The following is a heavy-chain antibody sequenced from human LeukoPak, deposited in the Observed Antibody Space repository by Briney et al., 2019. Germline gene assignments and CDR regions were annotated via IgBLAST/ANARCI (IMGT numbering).Heavy chain of an antibody. CDR2: IYYSGST. Sequence: SETLSLTCTVSGGSISSSSYYWGWIRQPPGKGLEWIGSIYYSGSTNYNPSLKSRVTMSVDTSKNQFSLKLSSVTAADTAVYYCARSKGSIYGDITFDYWGQGTLVTVSS. J-gene: IGHJ4*02. CDR3: ARSKGSIYGDITFDY. D-gene: IGHD4-17*01. CDR1: GGSISSSSYY. V-gene: IGHV4-39*07.